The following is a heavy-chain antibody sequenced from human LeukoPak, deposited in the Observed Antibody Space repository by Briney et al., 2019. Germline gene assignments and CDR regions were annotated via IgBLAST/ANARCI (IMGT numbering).Heavy chain of an antibody. CDR1: GYTFTSYA. D-gene: IGHD1-1*01. J-gene: IGHJ6*04. Sequence: AASVKVSCKASGYTFTSYAMHWARQAPGQRLEWMGWINAGNGNTKYSQKFQGRVTITRDTSASTAYMELSSLRSEDTAVYYCARDGLSTTGTTWEDYYYYGMDVWGKGTTVTVSS. CDR2: INAGNGNT. CDR3: ARDGLSTTGTTWEDYYYYGMDV. V-gene: IGHV1-3*01.